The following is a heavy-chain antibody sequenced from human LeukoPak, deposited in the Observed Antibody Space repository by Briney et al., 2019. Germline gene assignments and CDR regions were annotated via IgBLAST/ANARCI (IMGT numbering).Heavy chain of an antibody. CDR3: ARVLGENWFDP. Sequence: GGSLRLSCAASGFTFSSYGMHWVRQAPGKGLEWVAVIWYDGGNKYYADSVKGRFTISRDNSKNTLFLQMNSLRAEDTAVYYCARVLGENWFDPWGQGTLVTVSS. CDR1: GFTFSSYG. D-gene: IGHD2/OR15-2a*01. J-gene: IGHJ5*02. V-gene: IGHV3-33*01. CDR2: IWYDGGNK.